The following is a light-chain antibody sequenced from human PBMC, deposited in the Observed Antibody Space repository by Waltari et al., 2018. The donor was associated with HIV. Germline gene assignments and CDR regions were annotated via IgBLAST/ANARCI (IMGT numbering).Light chain of an antibody. CDR2: EVN. CDR1: SSDIGSFDY. V-gene: IGLV2-11*01. Sequence: QSALTQPRSVSGSPGQSVTISCPGTSSDIGSFDYVSWYQQSPGKAPQVIIYEVNQRPSGVPDRFTGSKSGITASLTISGLQGEDEADYYCCSYAGAYTYVFGTGTKVNVL. J-gene: IGLJ1*01. CDR3: CSYAGAYTYV.